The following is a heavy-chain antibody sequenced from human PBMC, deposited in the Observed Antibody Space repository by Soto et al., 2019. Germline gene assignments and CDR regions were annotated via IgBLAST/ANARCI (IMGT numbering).Heavy chain of an antibody. CDR3: ARFVVVPAAAWTTNWFDP. D-gene: IGHD2-2*01. J-gene: IGHJ5*02. V-gene: IGHV4-4*02. CDR1: SGSISSSNW. Sequence: SETLSLTCAVSSGSISSSNWWSWVRQPPGKGLEWIGEIYHSGSTNYNPSLKSRVTISVDKSKNQFSLKLSSVTAADTAVYYCARFVVVPAAAWTTNWFDPWGQGTLVTVSS. CDR2: IYHSGST.